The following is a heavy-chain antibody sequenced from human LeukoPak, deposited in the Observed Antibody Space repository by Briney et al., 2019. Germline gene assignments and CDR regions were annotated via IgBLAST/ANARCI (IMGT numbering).Heavy chain of an antibody. CDR1: GGSISSGSYY. J-gene: IGHJ3*02. Sequence: SETLSLTCSVSGGSISSGSYYWSWIRQPAGNGLEWIVRIYTSGSTYYNPSLKSRVTISVDTSKNQFSLKLSSVTAADTAVYYCARVEHYYDYAFDIWGQGTMVTVSS. V-gene: IGHV4-61*02. CDR3: ARVEHYYDYAFDI. CDR2: IYTSGST. D-gene: IGHD3-22*01.